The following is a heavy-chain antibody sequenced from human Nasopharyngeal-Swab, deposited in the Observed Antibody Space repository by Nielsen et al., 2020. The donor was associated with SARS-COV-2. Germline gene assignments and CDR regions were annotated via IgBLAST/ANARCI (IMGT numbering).Heavy chain of an antibody. CDR1: GFTFGDYA. CDR2: IRSKTYGGAP. D-gene: IGHD1-26*01. Sequence: GGSRRLSGTTSGFTFGDYAMSWFRQAQGKGLEGLGFIRSKTYGGAPEYAASVKGRFTISRDGAESIAYLQMNSLETEDTGVYYCARSVGSFYGQGAFDIWGQGTMVTVSS. J-gene: IGHJ3*02. V-gene: IGHV3-49*01. CDR3: ARSVGSFYGQGAFDI.